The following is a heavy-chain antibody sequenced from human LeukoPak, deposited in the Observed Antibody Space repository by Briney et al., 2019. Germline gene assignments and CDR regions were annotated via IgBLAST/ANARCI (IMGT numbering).Heavy chain of an antibody. D-gene: IGHD2-2*01. V-gene: IGHV3-48*01. CDR1: GFTLSSYS. CDR3: ATSPRYCSSTSCYSGWFDP. Sequence: PGGSLRLSCAASGFTLSSYSMNWVRQAPGKGLEWVSYISSSSSTIYYADSVKGRFTISRDNAKNSLYLQMNSLRAEDTAVYYCATSPRYCSSTSCYSGWFDPWGQGTLVTVSS. CDR2: ISSSSSTI. J-gene: IGHJ5*02.